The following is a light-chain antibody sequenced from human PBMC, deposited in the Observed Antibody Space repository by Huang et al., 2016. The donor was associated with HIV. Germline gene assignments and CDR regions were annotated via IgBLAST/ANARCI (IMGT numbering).Light chain of an antibody. J-gene: IGKJ1*01. V-gene: IGKV1-9*01. Sequence: IPLTQSPSSLSASVGDRVTIPCRASEGIGNYLAWYQQKPGKAPKLLVYGASTLQNGVPARFSGTGSGTHFTLTISSLQPEDFATYYCQQLSTYPRTFGQGTKVEIK. CDR1: EGIGNY. CDR3: QQLSTYPRT. CDR2: GAS.